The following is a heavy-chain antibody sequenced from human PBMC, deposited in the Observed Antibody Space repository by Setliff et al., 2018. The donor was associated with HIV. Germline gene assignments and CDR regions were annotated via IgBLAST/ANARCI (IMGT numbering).Heavy chain of an antibody. V-gene: IGHV1-18*01. D-gene: IGHD2-15*01. CDR1: GYTFTNYG. CDR3: ARLKGVLVVVLDAFDI. CDR2: ISAYNGDT. J-gene: IGHJ3*02. Sequence: ASVKVSCKASGYTFTNYGISWVRQAPGQGPEWLGWISAYNGDTKYAQKFQGRVTMTTDTSTTTAHMELRSLRSDDTAVYYCARLKGVLVVVLDAFDIWGQGTMVTVSS.